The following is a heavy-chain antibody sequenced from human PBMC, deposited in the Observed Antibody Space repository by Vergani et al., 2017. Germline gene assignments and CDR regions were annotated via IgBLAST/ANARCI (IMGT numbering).Heavy chain of an antibody. J-gene: IGHJ5*02. Sequence: QLQLQESGSGLVKPSQTLSLTCAVSGGSISSGGYSWSWIRQPPGKGLEWIGYIYHSGSTYYNPSLKSRVTISVDRSKNQFSLKLSSVTAADTAVYYCAKAYPTVVTPLWFDPWGQGTLVTVSS. CDR2: IYHSGST. V-gene: IGHV4-30-2*01. CDR3: AKAYPTVVTPLWFDP. D-gene: IGHD4-23*01. CDR1: GGSISSGGYS.